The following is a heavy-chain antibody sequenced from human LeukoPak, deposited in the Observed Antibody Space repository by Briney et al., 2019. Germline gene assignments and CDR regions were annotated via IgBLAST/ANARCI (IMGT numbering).Heavy chain of an antibody. CDR1: RYTFTSYG. Sequence: GASVKVSCKASRYTFTSYGITWVRQAPGQGLEWMGWISTYKGNTNYAQKVQGRVTMTTDTSTSTAYMELRSLRSDDTAVYYCARDEARYSSGYYPNWFDPWGQGTLVTVSS. CDR2: ISTYKGNT. V-gene: IGHV1-18*01. J-gene: IGHJ5*02. CDR3: ARDEARYSSGYYPNWFDP. D-gene: IGHD3-22*01.